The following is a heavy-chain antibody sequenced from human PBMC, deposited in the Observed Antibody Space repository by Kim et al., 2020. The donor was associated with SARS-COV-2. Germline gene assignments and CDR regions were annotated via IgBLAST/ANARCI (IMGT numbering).Heavy chain of an antibody. J-gene: IGHJ4*02. CDR3: ARDNTAWAFEY. Sequence: TTYALKCQGRDTVTRDTSTSTVYMELSSLRAEDTAVYYCARDNTAWAFEYWGQGTLVTVST. V-gene: IGHV1-46*01. D-gene: IGHD2-21*02. CDR2: T.